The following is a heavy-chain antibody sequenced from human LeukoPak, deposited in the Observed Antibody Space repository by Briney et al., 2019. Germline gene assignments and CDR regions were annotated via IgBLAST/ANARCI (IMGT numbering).Heavy chain of an antibody. J-gene: IGHJ4*02. CDR2: IIPIFGTA. D-gene: IGHD3-10*01. CDR3: ARDQIRGLDY. Sequence: ASVEVSCKASGGTFSSYAISWVRQAPGQGLEWMGGIIPIFGTANYAQKFQGRVTITTDESTSTAYMGLSSLRSEDTAVYYCARDQIRGLDYWGQGTLVTVSS. CDR1: GGTFSSYA. V-gene: IGHV1-69*05.